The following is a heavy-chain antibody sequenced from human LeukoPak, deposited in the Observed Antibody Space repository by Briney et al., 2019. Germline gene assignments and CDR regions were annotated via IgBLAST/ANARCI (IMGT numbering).Heavy chain of an antibody. CDR2: INHSGST. J-gene: IGHJ3*02. V-gene: IGHV4-34*01. CDR1: GGSFSGYY. CDR3: ARETTYSSGWYPRDSVQGADAFDI. Sequence: SETLSLTCAVYGGSFSGYYWSWIRQPPGNGLEWNGEINHSGSTNYNPSLKSRVTISVDTSKNQFSLKLSSVTAADTAVYYCARETTYSSGWYPRDSVQGADAFDIWGQGTMVTVSS. D-gene: IGHD6-19*01.